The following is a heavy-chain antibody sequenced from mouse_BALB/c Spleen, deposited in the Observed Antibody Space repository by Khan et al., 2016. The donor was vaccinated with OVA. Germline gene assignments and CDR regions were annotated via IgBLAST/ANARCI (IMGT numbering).Heavy chain of an antibody. V-gene: IGHV9-2-1*01. Sequence: QIQLVQSGPELKKPGETVNISCKASGYTFTDYSMHWVKQAPGKGLKWMGWINTETGAPTYADDFKGRFAFSLETSANTAYLQISNLTNEETVTYFCASLTYWGQGTLVTVSA. CDR2: INTETGAP. CDR3: ASLTY. CDR1: GYTFTDYS. J-gene: IGHJ3*01.